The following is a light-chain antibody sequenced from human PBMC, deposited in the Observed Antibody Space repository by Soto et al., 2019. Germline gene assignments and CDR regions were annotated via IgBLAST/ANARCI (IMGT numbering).Light chain of an antibody. J-gene: IGKJ3*01. V-gene: IGKV3D-15*01. Sequence: EIVMTQSPGTLSVSLGESVTLSCRASRSVDTNIAWYQHKPGQAPRLLVYGAFTRATDIPARFSGRGSGTEFMLTISSLQSEDSAVYYCQQYNDWSPIFTFGQGTKVDLK. CDR2: GAF. CDR3: QQYNDWSPIFT. CDR1: RSVDTN.